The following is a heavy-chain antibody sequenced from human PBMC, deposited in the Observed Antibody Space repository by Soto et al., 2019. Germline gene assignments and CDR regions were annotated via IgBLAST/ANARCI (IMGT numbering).Heavy chain of an antibody. J-gene: IGHJ4*02. CDR1: GGTFSSYA. CDR2: IIPIFGTA. V-gene: IGHV1-69*13. CDR3: ARESRYCSGGSCYFLPGIDY. Sequence: GASVKVSCKASGGTFSSYAISWARQAPGKGLEWMGGIIPIFGTANYAQKFQGRVTITADESTSTAYMELSSLRSEDTAAYYCARESRYCSGGSCYFLPGIDYWGQGTLVTVSS. D-gene: IGHD2-15*01.